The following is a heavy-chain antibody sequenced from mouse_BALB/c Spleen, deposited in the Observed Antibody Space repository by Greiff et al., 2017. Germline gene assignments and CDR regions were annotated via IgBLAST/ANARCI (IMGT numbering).Heavy chain of an antibody. J-gene: IGHJ2*01. CDR1: GFTFSSYA. CDR2: ISSGGSYT. CDR3: ARQLTRGVYFDY. V-gene: IGHV5-9-3*01. Sequence: EVKVVESGGGLVKPGGSLKLSCAASGFTFSSYAMSWVRQTPEKRLEWVATISSGGSYTYYPDSVKGRFTISRDNAKNTLYLQMSSLRSEDTAMYYCARQLTRGVYFDYWGQGTTLTVSS.